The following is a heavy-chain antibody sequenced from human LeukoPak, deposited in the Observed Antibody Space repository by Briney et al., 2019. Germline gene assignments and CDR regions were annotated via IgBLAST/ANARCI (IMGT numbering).Heavy chain of an antibody. CDR1: GFTFSSNW. CDR2: IKQEGSEK. CDR3: ARDMSGSGSYYGYYYYGMDV. Sequence: GRSLRLSCAASGFTFSSNWMSWVRQAPGKWLEWVANIKQEGSEKYYVESVKGRFTISRDNAKNSLYLQMNSLRAEATAVYYCARDMSGSGSYYGYYYYGMDVWGQGTSVTVSS. J-gene: IGHJ6*02. V-gene: IGHV3-7*04. D-gene: IGHD3-10*01.